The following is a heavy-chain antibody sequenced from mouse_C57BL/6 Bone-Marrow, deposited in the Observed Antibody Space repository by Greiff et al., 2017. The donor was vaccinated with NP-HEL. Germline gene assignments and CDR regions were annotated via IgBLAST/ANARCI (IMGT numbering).Heavy chain of an antibody. CDR2: IDPEDGET. Sequence: EVQLQQSGAELVKPGASVKFSCTASGFTFNDYYMHWVKQRPEQGLEWIGRIDPEDGETKYAPKFQGKATITADTSSNTAYLQLSSLTSEDTAVYYCALFYYYGSSSPYWGQGTLVTVSA. V-gene: IGHV14-2*01. CDR3: ALFYYYGSSSPY. D-gene: IGHD1-1*01. CDR1: GFTFNDYY. J-gene: IGHJ3*01.